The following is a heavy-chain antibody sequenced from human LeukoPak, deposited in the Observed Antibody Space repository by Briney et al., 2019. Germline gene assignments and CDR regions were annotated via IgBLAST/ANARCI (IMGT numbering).Heavy chain of an antibody. J-gene: IGHJ3*02. V-gene: IGHV3-66*01. Sequence: PGGSLRLSCAASGFTASSNYMSWVRQAPGKGLEWVSVIYSGGSSYYADSVKGRFTISRDNSKNTLYLQMNSLRAEDTAVYYCAREIPLTGDDAFDIWGQGTMVTVSS. CDR2: IYSGGSS. CDR1: GFTASSNY. D-gene: IGHD7-27*01. CDR3: AREIPLTGDDAFDI.